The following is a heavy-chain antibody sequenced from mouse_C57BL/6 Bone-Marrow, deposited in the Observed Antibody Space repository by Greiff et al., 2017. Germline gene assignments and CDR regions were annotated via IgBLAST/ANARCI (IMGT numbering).Heavy chain of an antibody. D-gene: IGHD4-1*01. CDR3: QDWAWFAY. V-gene: IGHV6-3*01. Sequence: EVKLEESGGGLVQPGGSMKLSCVASGFTFSNYWMNWVRQSPEKGLEWVAQIRLKSDNYATHYAESVKGRFNIPRDDSKSSVNLQMNNLRAEDTGIYYCQDWAWFAYWGQGTLVTVSA. CDR2: IRLKSDNYAT. J-gene: IGHJ3*01. CDR1: GFTFSNYW.